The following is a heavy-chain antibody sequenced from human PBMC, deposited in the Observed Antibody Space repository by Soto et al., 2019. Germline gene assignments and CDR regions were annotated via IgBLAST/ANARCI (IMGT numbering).Heavy chain of an antibody. CDR3: AKAGSRFIAVAGYLSCYFDY. Sequence: LRLSCAASGFTFSSYAMSWVRQAPGKGLEWVSAISGSGGSTYYADSVKGRFTISRDNSKNTLYLQMNSLRAEDTAVYYCAKAGSRFIAVAGYLSCYFDYWGQGTLVTVSS. J-gene: IGHJ4*02. CDR2: ISGSGGST. CDR1: GFTFSSYA. V-gene: IGHV3-23*01. D-gene: IGHD6-19*01.